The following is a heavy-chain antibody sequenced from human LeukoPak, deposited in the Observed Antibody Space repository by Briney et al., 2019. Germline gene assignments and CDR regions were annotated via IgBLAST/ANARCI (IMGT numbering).Heavy chain of an antibody. D-gene: IGHD5-24*01. J-gene: IGHJ4*02. CDR2: INRGST. CDR1: SGSFSNYY. CDR3: ARGMGRFDS. V-gene: IGHV4-34*01. Sequence: SDTLSLTCAVFSGSFSNYYWSWIRQSPGKRLEWIGEINRGSTNYNPSLKTRVIISEDTSENQFSMTLNSVTAADTAVYYCARGMGRFDSWGQGPLAIVSS.